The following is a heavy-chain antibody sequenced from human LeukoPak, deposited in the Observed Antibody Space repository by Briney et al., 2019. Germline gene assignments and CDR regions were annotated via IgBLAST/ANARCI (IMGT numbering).Heavy chain of an antibody. CDR3: AKRGRGNSDFDY. CDR1: GYSIGSGYY. D-gene: IGHD3-10*01. J-gene: IGHJ4*02. V-gene: IGHV4-38-2*02. Sequence: PSETLSLTCTVSGYSIGSGYYWGWIRQPPGKGLEWIGTIYHRGSTYYTPSLKSRVTISLDTSKNHFSLRLNSVTAADTAVYYCAKRGRGNSDFDYWGQGTLVTVSS. CDR2: IYHRGST.